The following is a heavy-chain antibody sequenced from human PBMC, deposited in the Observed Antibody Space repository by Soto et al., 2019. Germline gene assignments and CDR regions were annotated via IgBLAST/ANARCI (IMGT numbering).Heavy chain of an antibody. CDR3: VKDQTAGGLDC. D-gene: IGHD2-21*02. CDR2: IYWHGDRI. J-gene: IGHJ4*02. CDR1: GFTSNDHA. V-gene: IGHV3-9*02. Sequence: SLRLSCAASGFTSNDHAMHWIRQVPEKGLEWVSGIYWHGDRIDYADSVKGRFTISRDNAKDSLYLQMNSLRPEDTALYYCVKDQTAGGLDCWGQGTLVTAPQ.